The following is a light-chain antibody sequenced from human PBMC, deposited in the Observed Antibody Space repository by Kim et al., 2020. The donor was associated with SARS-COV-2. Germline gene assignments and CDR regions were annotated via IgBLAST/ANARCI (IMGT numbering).Light chain of an antibody. CDR2: WVT. J-gene: IGLJ2*01. CDR1: MRDVGGYNY. CDR3: GSFGGRHNVV. V-gene: IGLV2-8*01. Sequence: GQAVTHSCTRTMRDVGGYNYVAWYQQHPGEDPKLMIYWVTKRPSGVPVRFSGSKSGNTASLTVSGLQVEDEGDYYCGSFGGRHNVVFGGGTQLTV.